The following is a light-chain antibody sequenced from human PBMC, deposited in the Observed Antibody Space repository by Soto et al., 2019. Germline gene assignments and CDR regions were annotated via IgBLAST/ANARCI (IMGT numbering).Light chain of an antibody. V-gene: IGKV3-11*01. Sequence: EIVLTQSPATLYLSPGERATISCRASQSVSSYLAWYQQKPGQAPRLLIYDASNRATGIPARFSGSGSGTDFTLTISSLEPEDFAVYYCQQRSNWLFTFGGGTKVEIK. CDR2: DAS. CDR3: QQRSNWLFT. J-gene: IGKJ4*01. CDR1: QSVSSY.